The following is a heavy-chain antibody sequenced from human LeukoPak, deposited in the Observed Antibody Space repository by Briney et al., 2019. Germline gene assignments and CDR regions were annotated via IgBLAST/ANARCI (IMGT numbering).Heavy chain of an antibody. V-gene: IGHV3-21*01. D-gene: IGHD3-9*01. CDR2: ISSSGSYI. CDR1: EFTFSSYS. J-gene: IGHJ4*02. CDR3: ARGAGYDILTDPHY. Sequence: PGGSLRLSCAASEFTFSSYSMNWFRQAPGKGLEWVSSISSSGSYIHYADSVKGRFTISRGNAKNSLFLQMNSLTAEDTAVYYCARGAGYDILTDPHYWGQGTLVTVSS.